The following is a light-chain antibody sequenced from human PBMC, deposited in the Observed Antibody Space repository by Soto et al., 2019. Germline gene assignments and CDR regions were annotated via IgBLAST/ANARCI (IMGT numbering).Light chain of an antibody. Sequence: DIQMTQSPSSLSASVGDRVTVTCRASQGISNFLAWYQQKPGKVPKVLIYGASTLQSGVASRFSGSGFGTEFTLTISSLQPGDVATYYCQKYSSAPFTFGPGTKVDIK. CDR3: QKYSSAPFT. CDR2: GAS. J-gene: IGKJ3*01. CDR1: QGISNF. V-gene: IGKV1-27*01.